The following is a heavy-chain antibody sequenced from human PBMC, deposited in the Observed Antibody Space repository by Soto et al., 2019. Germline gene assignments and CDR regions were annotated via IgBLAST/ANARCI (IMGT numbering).Heavy chain of an antibody. CDR1: GFSFINYA. D-gene: IGHD6-13*01. CDR3: AKDRGVSSWHVSEY. V-gene: IGHV3-23*01. CDR2: ISGTGDSI. Sequence: HPGGSLRLSCAVSGFSFINYAMSWVRQAPGAGLEWVSVISGTGDSIYYADSVKGRFTISRDNSKNTLYLEMNSLRAEDTAIYYCAKDRGVSSWHVSEYWGQGTLVTVSS. J-gene: IGHJ4*02.